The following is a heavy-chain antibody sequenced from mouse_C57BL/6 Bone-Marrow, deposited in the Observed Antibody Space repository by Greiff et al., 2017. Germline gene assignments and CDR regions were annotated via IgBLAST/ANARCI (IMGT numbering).Heavy chain of an antibody. J-gene: IGHJ3*01. CDR2: INPSTGGT. Sequence: VQLQQSGPELVKPGASVKISCKASGYSFTGYYMNWVKQSPEKSLEWIGEINPSTGGTTYNQKFKAKATLTVDKSSSTAYMQLKSLTSEDSAVYYCAGGRDYGGAGFAYLGQGTLVTVSA. CDR3: AGGRDYGGAGFAY. D-gene: IGHD2-4*01. CDR1: GYSFTGYY. V-gene: IGHV1-42*01.